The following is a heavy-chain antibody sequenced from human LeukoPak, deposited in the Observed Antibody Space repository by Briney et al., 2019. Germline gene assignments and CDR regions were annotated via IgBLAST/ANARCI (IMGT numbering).Heavy chain of an antibody. D-gene: IGHD4-17*01. V-gene: IGHV3-64*01. J-gene: IGHJ4*02. Sequence: GGSLRLSCAASGFTFISYAMHWVRQAPGKGLEYVSSISTNGGNTDYANAVKSRFSIYRDNSKNMLYLQMGSLRAEDMALYYWARDSMTTVTTYTFGDYWGQGTLVTVSS. CDR2: ISTNGGNT. CDR3: ARDSMTTVTTYTFGDY. CDR1: GFTFISYA.